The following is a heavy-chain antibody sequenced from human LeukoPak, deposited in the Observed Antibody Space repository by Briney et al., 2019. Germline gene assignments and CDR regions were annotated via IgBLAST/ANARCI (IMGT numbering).Heavy chain of an antibody. J-gene: IGHJ3*02. CDR3: AGGCSSTSWGAFDI. CDR2: ISSSSSYI. CDR1: GFTFSGYS. V-gene: IGHV3-21*01. Sequence: PGGSLRLSCAASGFTFSGYSMNWVRQAPGKGLEWVSSISSSSSYIYYADSVKGRFTISRDNAKNSLYLQMNGLRAEDTAVYYCAGGCSSTSWGAFDIWGQGTMVTVSS. D-gene: IGHD2-2*01.